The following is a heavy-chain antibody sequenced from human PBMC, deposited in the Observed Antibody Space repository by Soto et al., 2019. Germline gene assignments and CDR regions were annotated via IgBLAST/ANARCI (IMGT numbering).Heavy chain of an antibody. Sequence: GGSLRLSCAASGFTFSSYWMHWVRQAPGKGLVWVSRINSDGSSTSYADSVKGRFTISRDNAKNTLYLQMNSLRAEDTAVYYCARDSGYCTNGVCSSWPLKYWGQGTLVTVSS. V-gene: IGHV3-74*01. J-gene: IGHJ4*02. CDR2: INSDGSST. CDR1: GFTFSSYW. CDR3: ARDSGYCTNGVCSSWPLKY. D-gene: IGHD2-8*01.